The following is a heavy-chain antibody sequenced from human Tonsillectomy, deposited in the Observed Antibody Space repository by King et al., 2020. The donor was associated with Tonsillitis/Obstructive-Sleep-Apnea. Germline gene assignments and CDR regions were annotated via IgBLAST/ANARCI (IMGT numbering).Heavy chain of an antibody. J-gene: IGHJ3*02. V-gene: IGHV4-39*02. CDR1: GGSISSSSYY. Sequence: QLQESGPGLVKPSETLSLTCTVSGGSISSSSYYWGWIRQPPGKGLEWIGIIYYSGSTHYNTSLKSRVTMSVDTSKNQFSLKLSSVTAADTAVYYCAGEYCGGDCYQNDALDIWGQGTMVTVSS. CDR3: AGEYCGGDCYQNDALDI. CDR2: IYYSGST. D-gene: IGHD2-21*01.